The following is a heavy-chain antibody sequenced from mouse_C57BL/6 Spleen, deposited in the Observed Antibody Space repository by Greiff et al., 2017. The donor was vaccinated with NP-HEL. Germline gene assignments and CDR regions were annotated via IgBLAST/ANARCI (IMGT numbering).Heavy chain of an antibody. Sequence: EVQLQQSGPELVKPGASVKMSCKASGYTFTDYNMHWVKQSHGKSLEWIGYINPNNGGTSYNQKFKGKATLTVNKSSSTAYMELRSLTSEDSAVYYCVEFITTVVDPYYFDYWGQGTTLTVSS. CDR3: VEFITTVVDPYYFDY. CDR2: INPNNGGT. J-gene: IGHJ2*01. CDR1: GYTFTDYN. V-gene: IGHV1-22*01. D-gene: IGHD1-1*01.